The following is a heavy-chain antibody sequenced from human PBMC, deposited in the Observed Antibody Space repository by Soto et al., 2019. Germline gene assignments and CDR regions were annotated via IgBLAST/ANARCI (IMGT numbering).Heavy chain of an antibody. CDR1: GFTFSSYV. J-gene: IGHJ4*02. V-gene: IGHV3-30*18. D-gene: IGHD2-15*01. CDR2: ISYDGSNK. CDR3: AKDWGRYCSGGSCYLFDY. Sequence: QVQLVESGGGVVQPGRSLRLSCAASGFTFSSYVMHWVRQAPGKGLEWVAKISYDGSNKYYADSVKGRFTISRDNSNNTLYLQMNSLRAEDTALYYCAKDWGRYCSGGSCYLFDYWGQGTLVTVSS.